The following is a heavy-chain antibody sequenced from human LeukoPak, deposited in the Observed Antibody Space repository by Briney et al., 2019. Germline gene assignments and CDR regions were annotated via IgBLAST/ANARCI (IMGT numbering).Heavy chain of an antibody. CDR2: IWYDGSNK. V-gene: IGHV3-33*06. CDR3: AKALVTMVRGVIINYYYYYMDV. CDR1: GFTFSSYG. D-gene: IGHD3-10*01. J-gene: IGHJ6*03. Sequence: GGSLRLSCAASGFTFSSYGMHWVRQAPGKGLKWVAVIWYDGSNKYYADSVKGRFTISRDNSKNTLYLQMNSLRAEDTAVYYCAKALVTMVRGVIINYYYYYMDVWGKGTTVTVSS.